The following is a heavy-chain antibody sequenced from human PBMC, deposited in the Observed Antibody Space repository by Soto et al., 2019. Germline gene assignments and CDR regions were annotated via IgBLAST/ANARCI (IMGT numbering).Heavy chain of an antibody. D-gene: IGHD2-2*01. J-gene: IGHJ4*02. CDR2: INPSTGST. CDR3: ARDSGCCSGTRCRRQQQLYFDY. Sequence: ASVKVSCKASGYTFTSYYMHWVRQAPGQGLEWMGIINPSTGSTTYAQKFQGRVTMTRDTSTSTVYLELSSLRSEDTAVYYCARDSGCCSGTRCRRQQQLYFDYWGQGTLVTVSS. V-gene: IGHV1-46*01. CDR1: GYTFTSYY.